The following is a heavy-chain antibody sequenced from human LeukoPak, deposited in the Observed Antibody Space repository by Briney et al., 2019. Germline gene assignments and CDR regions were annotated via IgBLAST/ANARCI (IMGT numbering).Heavy chain of an antibody. J-gene: IGHJ5*02. V-gene: IGHV3-23*01. CDR1: GFTFSSYA. CDR2: ISGSGGST. D-gene: IGHD3-10*01. CDR3: AKPLNRDYYGSGSYHWFDP. Sequence: GGALRLSCAASGFTFSSYAMSWVGQAPGKGVEGVSAISGSGGSTYYADSVKARFTISRDNSKNTLYLQMNSLRAEDTAVYYCAKPLNRDYYGSGSYHWFDPWGQGTLVTVSS.